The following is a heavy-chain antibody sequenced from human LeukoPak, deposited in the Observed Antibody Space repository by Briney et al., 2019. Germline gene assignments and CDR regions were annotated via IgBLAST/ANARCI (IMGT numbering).Heavy chain of an antibody. CDR2: FSGNDGST. V-gene: IGHV3-23*01. Sequence: PGGSLRLSCAPSGFTFSNYAINWVRQAPGKGLEWVSAFSGNDGSTYCADSVRGRFTISRDNSKHTLYLQMTSLRAEDTAVYYCAKMTPRSYHMDVWGKGTTVTVSS. CDR3: AKMTPRSYHMDV. CDR1: GFTFSNYA. J-gene: IGHJ6*03.